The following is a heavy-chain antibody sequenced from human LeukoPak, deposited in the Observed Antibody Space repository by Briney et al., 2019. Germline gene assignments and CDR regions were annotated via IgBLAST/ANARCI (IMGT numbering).Heavy chain of an antibody. D-gene: IGHD5-12*01. V-gene: IGHV1-69*05. J-gene: IGHJ6*03. CDR3: AILGYSGYDPLLTYYYYYMDV. CDR1: GGTFSSYA. CDR2: IIPIFGTA. Sequence: SVKVSCKASGGTFSSYAISWVRQAPGQGLEWMGGIIPIFGTANYAQKFQGRVTITTDESTSTAYMELSSLSSEDTAVYYCAILGYSGYDPLLTYYYYYMDVWGKGTTVTVSS.